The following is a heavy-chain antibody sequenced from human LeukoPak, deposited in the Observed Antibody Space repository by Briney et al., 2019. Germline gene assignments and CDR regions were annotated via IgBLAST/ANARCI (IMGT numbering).Heavy chain of an antibody. V-gene: IGHV3-23*01. D-gene: IGHD1-26*01. CDR3: AKDSRYSGSYPNY. J-gene: IGHJ4*02. Sequence: GGSLRLSCAASGFTFSSYAMSWVHQAPGKGLEWVSAISGSGGSTYYADSVKGRFTISRDNSKNTLYLQMNSVRAEDTAVYYCAKDSRYSGSYPNYWGQGTLVTVSS. CDR1: GFTFSSYA. CDR2: ISGSGGST.